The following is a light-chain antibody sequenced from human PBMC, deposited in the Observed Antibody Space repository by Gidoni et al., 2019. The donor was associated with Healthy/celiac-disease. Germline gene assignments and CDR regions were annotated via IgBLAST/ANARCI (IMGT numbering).Light chain of an antibody. Sequence: AIQMTQSPSSLSASVGDRVNITCRASQGIRNDLGWYQQKPGKAPKLLIYAASSLQSGVPSRFIGSGSCTDFTLTISSLQPEDFATYYCLQDYNYPRTFGQGTKVEI. CDR1: QGIRND. CDR3: LQDYNYPRT. CDR2: AAS. J-gene: IGKJ1*01. V-gene: IGKV1-6*01.